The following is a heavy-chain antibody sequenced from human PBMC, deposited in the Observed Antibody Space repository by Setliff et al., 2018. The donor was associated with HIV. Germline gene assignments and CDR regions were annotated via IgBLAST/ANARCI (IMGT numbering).Heavy chain of an antibody. CDR1: SYSISGGYY. J-gene: IGHJ4*02. V-gene: IGHV4-38-2*01. CDR2: IYHSGST. CDR3: AGGATRDFIVGATIFDY. Sequence: SETLSLTCGVSSYSISGGYYWGWIRQPPGKGLEWIGSIYHSGSTYYNPSLKSRLTISVDTSKNQFSLKMTSVTAADTAVYYCAGGATRDFIVGATIFDYWGQGTLVTVSS. D-gene: IGHD1-26*01.